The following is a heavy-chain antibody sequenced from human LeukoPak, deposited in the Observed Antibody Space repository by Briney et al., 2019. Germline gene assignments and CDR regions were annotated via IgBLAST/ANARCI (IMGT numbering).Heavy chain of an antibody. CDR1: GGTFSSYA. CDR2: IIPIFGTA. CDR3: ARVRARVLMVYAISGHFDY. J-gene: IGHJ4*02. Sequence: SVKVSCKASGGTFSSYAISWVRQAPGQGLEWMGGIIPIFGTANYAQKFQGRVTITAVESTSTAYMELSSLRSEDTAVYYCARVRARVLMVYAISGHFDYWGQGTLVTVSS. V-gene: IGHV1-69*13. D-gene: IGHD2-8*01.